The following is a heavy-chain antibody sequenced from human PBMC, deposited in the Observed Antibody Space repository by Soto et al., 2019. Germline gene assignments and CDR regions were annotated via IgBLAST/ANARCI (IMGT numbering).Heavy chain of an antibody. CDR1: GFTFSHAW. CDR3: CVVKRRDQYSTSGYWFDP. J-gene: IGHJ5*02. CDR2: IKSKADGETK. V-gene: IGHV3-15*01. D-gene: IGHD2-15*01. Sequence: GGSPRLSCAASGFTFSHAWMSWVRQAPGKGLEWVGRIKSKADGETKDYGAPVRGRFTISRDDSKDTLYLQMNSLRIEDTAVYYCCVVKRRDQYSTSGYWFDPWGPGTLVTSPQ.